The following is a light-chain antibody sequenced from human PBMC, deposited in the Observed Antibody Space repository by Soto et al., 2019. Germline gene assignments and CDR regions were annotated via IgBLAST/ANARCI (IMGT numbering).Light chain of an antibody. V-gene: IGLV2-14*03. CDR2: DVS. Sequence: QSALTQPASVSGSPGQSITISCTGTISDVGSYNYVSWYQQYPGKAPKLMIYDVSTRPSGVSDRFSGSKSGNTASLNISGLRAEDEADYYCGSYTTSSNYVFGTGTKLTVL. CDR3: GSYTTSSNYV. J-gene: IGLJ1*01. CDR1: ISDVGSYNY.